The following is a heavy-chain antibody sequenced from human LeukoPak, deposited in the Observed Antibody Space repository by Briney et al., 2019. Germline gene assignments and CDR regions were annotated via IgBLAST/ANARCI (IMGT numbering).Heavy chain of an antibody. CDR1: GGSISSSSYY. V-gene: IGHV4-39*01. CDR2: IYYSGST. J-gene: IGHJ4*02. CDR3: ARLGGFYGSGSYYNPHFDY. D-gene: IGHD3-10*01. Sequence: SETLSLTCTVSGGSISSSSYYWGWIRQSPGKGLEWIGSIYYSGSTYYNPSLKSRVTISVDTSKNQFSLKLSSVTAADTAVYYCARLGGFYGSGSYYNPHFDYWGQGTLVTVSS.